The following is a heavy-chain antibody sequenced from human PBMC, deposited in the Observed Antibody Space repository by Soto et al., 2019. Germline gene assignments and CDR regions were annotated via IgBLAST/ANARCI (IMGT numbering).Heavy chain of an antibody. CDR3: ARDRDTAGYYGMDV. D-gene: IGHD5-18*01. Sequence: SSETLSLTCTVSGGSISSGGYYWSWIRQHPGKGLEWIGYIYYSGSTYYNPSLKSRVTISVDTSKNQFSLKLSSVTAADTAVYYCARDRDTAGYYGMDVWGQGTTVTVSS. CDR1: GGSISSGGYY. J-gene: IGHJ6*02. CDR2: IYYSGST. V-gene: IGHV4-31*03.